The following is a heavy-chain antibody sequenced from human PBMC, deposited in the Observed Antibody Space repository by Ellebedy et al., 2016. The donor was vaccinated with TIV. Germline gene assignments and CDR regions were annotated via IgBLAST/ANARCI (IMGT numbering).Heavy chain of an antibody. J-gene: IGHJ4*02. Sequence: AASVKVSCKASGYTFTGYYIHWVRHAPGQGLEWMGWINPKNGGTNYAQKFQGRVTMTRDTSISTAYMELSWLRSDDTAVYYCAGDGACGGDCYGDNYWGQGSLVTVSS. CDR3: AGDGACGGDCYGDNY. CDR1: GYTFTGYY. CDR2: INPKNGGT. V-gene: IGHV1-2*02. D-gene: IGHD2-21*02.